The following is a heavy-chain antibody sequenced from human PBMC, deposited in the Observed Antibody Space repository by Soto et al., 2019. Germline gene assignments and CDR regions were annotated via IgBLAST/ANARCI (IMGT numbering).Heavy chain of an antibody. J-gene: IGHJ4*01. V-gene: IGHV3-7*01. CDR1: GFTFSSYW. CDR3: ATVAYNNGWIFDY. Sequence: GGSLRLSCTASGFTFSSYWMSWVRQAPGKGLEWVANIKQDGSEKYYVDSVKGRFTLSRDNAKNSLHLQMNSLRVEDTAMYFCATVAYNNGWIFDYWGQGTLVTVSS. D-gene: IGHD6-19*01. CDR2: IKQDGSEK.